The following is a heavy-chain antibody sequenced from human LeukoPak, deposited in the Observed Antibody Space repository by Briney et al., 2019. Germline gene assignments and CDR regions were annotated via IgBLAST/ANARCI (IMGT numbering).Heavy chain of an antibody. CDR1: GGSVTSGTYY. Sequence: PSETLSLTCSVSGGSVTSGTYYWTWIRQSAGKGLEWIGYIYYTGTTSYNPSLKSRVTISLDTSKNQFSLRVSSVTAADTGTYYCASPGPDYGDYAYAYWGQGSLVTVSS. CDR2: IYYTGTT. CDR3: ASPGPDYGDYAYAY. J-gene: IGHJ4*02. V-gene: IGHV4-61*01. D-gene: IGHD4-17*01.